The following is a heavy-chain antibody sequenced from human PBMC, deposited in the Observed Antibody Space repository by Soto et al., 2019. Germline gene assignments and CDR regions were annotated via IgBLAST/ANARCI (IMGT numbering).Heavy chain of an antibody. Sequence: WASVKVSCKASGGTFSSYAISWVRQAPGQGLEWMGGIIPIFGTANYAQKFQGRVTITADESTSTAYMELSSLRSEDTAVYYCARESDYYGSGSSSPFDYWGQGTLVTVPQ. CDR3: ARESDYYGSGSSSPFDY. J-gene: IGHJ4*02. V-gene: IGHV1-69*13. CDR1: GGTFSSYA. D-gene: IGHD3-10*01. CDR2: IIPIFGTA.